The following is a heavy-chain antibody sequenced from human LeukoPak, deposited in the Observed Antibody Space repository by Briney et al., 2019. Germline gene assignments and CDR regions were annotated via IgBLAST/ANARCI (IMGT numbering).Heavy chain of an antibody. J-gene: IGHJ6*03. D-gene: IGHD2-2*02. CDR2: ISAYNGNT. V-gene: IGHV1-18*01. CDR3: ARTPIPNYYYYYMDV. CDR1: GYTFTSYG. Sequence: ASVTVSCKASGYTFTSYGISWVRRAPGQGLEWMGWISAYNGNTNYAQKLQGRVTMTTDTSTSTAYMELRSLRSDDTAVYYCARTPIPNYYYYYMDVWGKGTTVTVSS.